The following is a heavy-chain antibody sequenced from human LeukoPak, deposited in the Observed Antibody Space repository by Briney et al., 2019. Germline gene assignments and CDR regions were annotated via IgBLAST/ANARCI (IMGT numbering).Heavy chain of an antibody. CDR2: INSDGSST. D-gene: IGHD4-23*01. V-gene: IGHV3-74*01. J-gene: IGHJ4*02. Sequence: GRSLRLSCAASGFTFSSFWMHWVRQAPGKGLVWVSRINSDGSSTTYADFVKGRVTISRDNAKNTLYLQMNSLKAEDTAVYYCARAAYGGYSAVDYWGQGTLVTVSS. CDR1: GFTFSSFW. CDR3: ARAAYGGYSAVDY.